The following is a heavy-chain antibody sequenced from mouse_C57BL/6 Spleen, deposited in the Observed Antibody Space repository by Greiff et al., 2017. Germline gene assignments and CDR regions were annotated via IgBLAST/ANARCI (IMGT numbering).Heavy chain of an antibody. CDR2: IDPSDSYT. Sequence: QVQLKQPGAELVMPGASVKLSCKASGYTFTSYWMHWVKQRPGQGLEWIGEIDPSDSYTNYNQKFKGKSTLTVDKSSSTAYMQHSSLTSEDSAVYYCARYGGSHFYYAMGGWGQGASVTVAS. J-gene: IGHJ4*01. CDR1: GYTFTSYW. D-gene: IGHD1-1*01. V-gene: IGHV1-69*01. CDR3: ARYGGSHFYYAMGG.